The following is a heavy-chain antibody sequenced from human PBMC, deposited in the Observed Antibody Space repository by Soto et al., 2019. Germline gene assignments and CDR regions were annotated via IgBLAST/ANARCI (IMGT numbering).Heavy chain of an antibody. V-gene: IGHV3-33*01. CDR2: IWYDGSNK. D-gene: IGHD6-13*01. CDR1: GFTFNSYG. CDR3: ARGLYSSSPFFDY. J-gene: IGHJ4*02. Sequence: GGSLRLSCAASGFTFNSYGMHWVRQAPGKGLEWVAVIWYDGSNKYYADSVKGQFTISRDNSKNTLYLQMNSLRAEDTAVYYCARGLYSSSPFFDYWGQGTLVTVSS.